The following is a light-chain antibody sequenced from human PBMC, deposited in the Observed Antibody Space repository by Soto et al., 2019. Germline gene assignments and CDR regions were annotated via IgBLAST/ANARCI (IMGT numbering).Light chain of an antibody. CDR3: QQANTFPLT. CDR1: QSISSY. V-gene: IGKV1-39*01. CDR2: AAS. J-gene: IGKJ5*01. Sequence: DIQMTQSPSSLSASVGDXVTITXRASQSISSYLNWYQQKPGKAPKXXIYAASSLQSGVPSRFSGSGSGTHFTLTISSLQPEDFATYYCQQANTFPLTFGQGTRLEIK.